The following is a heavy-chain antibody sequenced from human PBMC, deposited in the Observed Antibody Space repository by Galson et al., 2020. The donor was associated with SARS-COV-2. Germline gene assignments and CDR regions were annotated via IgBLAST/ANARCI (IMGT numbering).Heavy chain of an antibody. CDR1: GGSISSRSYY. CDR2: IYTSGST. D-gene: IGHD2-2*01. J-gene: IGHJ6*02. CDR3: ARDRVACTSTSCYSYYYYYGVDV. V-gene: IGHV4-61*02. Sequence: SETLSLTCTVSGGSISSRSYYWSWIRQPAGKGLEWIGRIYTSGSTNYNPSLKSRVTISVDTSKNQFSLKLNSVTAADTAVYYCARDRVACTSTSCYSYYYYYGVDVWGQGTTVTVS.